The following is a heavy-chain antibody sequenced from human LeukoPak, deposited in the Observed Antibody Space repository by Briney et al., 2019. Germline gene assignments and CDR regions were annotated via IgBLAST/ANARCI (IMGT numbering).Heavy chain of an antibody. V-gene: IGHV3-30*03. CDR2: ISYDGSNK. CDR3: ALVRAVGDDAFDI. Sequence: GGSLRPSCAASGFTSCSYGMHWVRQAPGKGLEWVAVISYDGSNKYYADSVKGRFTISRDHSKNTLYLQMHSLRAGDTAVYYCALVRAVGDDAFDIWGQGTMVTVSS. CDR1: GFTSCSYG. D-gene: IGHD1-26*01. J-gene: IGHJ3*02.